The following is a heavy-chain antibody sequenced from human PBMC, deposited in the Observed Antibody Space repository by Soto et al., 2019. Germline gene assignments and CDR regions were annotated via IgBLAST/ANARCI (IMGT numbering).Heavy chain of an antibody. Sequence: GGSLRLSCAASGFTFSSYAMKWVRQAPGKGLEWVSLISGSGANTHYADSVKGRFTISRDNSKNTMYLQMNSLRAEDTAVYFCAKSLGGPYDLEANFYYYGLDVWGQGTTVTVS. D-gene: IGHD3-3*01. J-gene: IGHJ6*02. CDR2: ISGSGANT. V-gene: IGHV3-23*01. CDR3: AKSLGGPYDLEANFYYYGLDV. CDR1: GFTFSSYA.